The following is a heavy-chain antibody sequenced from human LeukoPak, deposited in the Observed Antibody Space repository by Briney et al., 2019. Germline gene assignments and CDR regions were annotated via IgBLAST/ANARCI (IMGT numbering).Heavy chain of an antibody. CDR3: ATGNYYDTSRYYQVYFDY. CDR2: FDNEEGET. D-gene: IGHD3-22*01. J-gene: IGHJ4*02. V-gene: IGHV1-24*01. Sequence: ASVKVSCKVSGYTLTELSMHWVRQAPGKGLEWRGGFDNEEGETIYAQKFQGRVTMTEATSTDTAHMELRSLRSEDTALPSCATGNYYDTSRYYQVYFDYWGQGTLVTVSS. CDR1: GYTLTELS.